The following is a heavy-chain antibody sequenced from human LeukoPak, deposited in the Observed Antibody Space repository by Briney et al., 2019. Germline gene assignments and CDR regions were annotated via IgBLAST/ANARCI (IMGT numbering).Heavy chain of an antibody. V-gene: IGHV1-18*01. CDR2: ISANKGDT. Sequence: ASVKVSCKTSGYTFISYGISWLRQAPGQGIEWMGWISANKGDTEYAQKFQGRLTVTRDTSTSTAYMELKRLKSDDTPVYYCARADIIVVAGATPVGSAFEYWGQGTLITVS. CDR3: ARADIIVVAGATPVGSAFEY. J-gene: IGHJ4*02. D-gene: IGHD2-15*01. CDR1: GYTFISYG.